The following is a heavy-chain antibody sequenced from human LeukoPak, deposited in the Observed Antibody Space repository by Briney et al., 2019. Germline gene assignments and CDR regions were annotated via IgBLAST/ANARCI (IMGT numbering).Heavy chain of an antibody. Sequence: GASVKVSCKASGYTLSSYGISWVRQAPGQGLEWMGWISSYNGKTNYAQKVQGRVTMTTDTSTSTAYMELRSLRSDDTAVYYCARDDSMIRGASYYYGMDVWGLGTTVTVSS. CDR2: ISSYNGKT. J-gene: IGHJ6*02. D-gene: IGHD3-10*01. V-gene: IGHV1-18*01. CDR3: ARDDSMIRGASYYYGMDV. CDR1: GYTLSSYG.